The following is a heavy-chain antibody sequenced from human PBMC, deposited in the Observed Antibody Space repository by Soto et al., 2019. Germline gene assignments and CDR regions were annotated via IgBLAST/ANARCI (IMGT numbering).Heavy chain of an antibody. CDR3: ARFGDCGDYYFDY. V-gene: IGHV4-31*03. CDR1: GGSISSGGYY. CDR2: IYYSGST. Sequence: LSLTCTVSGGSISSGGYYWSWIRQHPGKGLEWIGYIYYSGSTCYNPSLKSRVTISVDTSKNQFSLKLSSVTAADTAVYYCARFGDCGDYYFDYWGQGTLVTVSS. J-gene: IGHJ4*02. D-gene: IGHD4-17*01.